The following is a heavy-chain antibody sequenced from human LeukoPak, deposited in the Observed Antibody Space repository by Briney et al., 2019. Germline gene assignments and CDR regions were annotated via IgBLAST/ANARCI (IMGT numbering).Heavy chain of an antibody. CDR2: IIPIFGTA. V-gene: IGHV1-69*13. J-gene: IGHJ3*02. CDR1: GYTLTELS. Sequence: SVKVSCKVSGYTLTELSMHWVRQAPGKGLEWMGGIIPIFGTANYAQKFQGRVTITADESTSTAYMELSSLRSEDTAVYYCARERNGDYSTDAFDIWGQGTMVTVSS. CDR3: ARERNGDYSTDAFDI. D-gene: IGHD4-17*01.